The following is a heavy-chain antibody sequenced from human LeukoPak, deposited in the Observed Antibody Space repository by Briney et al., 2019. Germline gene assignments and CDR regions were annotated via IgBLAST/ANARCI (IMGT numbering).Heavy chain of an antibody. V-gene: IGHV1-2*02. J-gene: IGHJ5*02. D-gene: IGHD3-3*01. Sequence: SVKVCCKSCGYTFTVYYMHCLPDAPGQGREGMIWINPNSGGTNYAQKFQGRVTMTRDTSICTAYMELSRLRSDDTAVYYCARSLDFGVVPGGWFDPWGQGTLVTVSS. CDR3: ARSLDFGVVPGGWFDP. CDR1: GYTFTVYY. CDR2: INPNSGGT.